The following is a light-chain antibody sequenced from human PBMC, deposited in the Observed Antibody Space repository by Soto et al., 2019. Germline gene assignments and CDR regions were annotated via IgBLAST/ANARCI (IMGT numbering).Light chain of an antibody. CDR2: DAS. Sequence: DIVLAKSPGTRSLFPWERATLSCRASQSVSSTYLAWYQQKPGQAPRLLIYDASTRATGIPARFSCSGSGTEFTLTICSLQSEDFAVYYCQQYNNWPLTFGGGTKVDIK. V-gene: IGKV3-15*01. J-gene: IGKJ4*01. CDR3: QQYNNWPLT. CDR1: QSVSSTY.